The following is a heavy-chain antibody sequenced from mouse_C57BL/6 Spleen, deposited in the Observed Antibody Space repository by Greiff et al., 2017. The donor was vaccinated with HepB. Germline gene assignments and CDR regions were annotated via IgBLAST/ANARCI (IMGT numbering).Heavy chain of an antibody. V-gene: IGHV1-18*01. D-gene: IGHD1-1*01. CDR1: GYTFTDYN. CDR2: INPNNGGT. CDR3: ARSAYYYGSSYDY. Sequence: VQLQQSGPELVKPGASVKIPCKASGYTFTDYNMDWVKQGHGKSLEWIGDINPNNGGTIYNQKFKGKATLTVDKSSSTAYMELRSLTSEDTAVYYCARSAYYYGSSYDYWGQGTTLTVSS. J-gene: IGHJ2*01.